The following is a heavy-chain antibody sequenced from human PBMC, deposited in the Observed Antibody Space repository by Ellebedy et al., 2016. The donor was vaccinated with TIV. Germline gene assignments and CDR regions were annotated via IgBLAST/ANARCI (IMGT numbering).Heavy chain of an antibody. CDR1: GGSISSYY. V-gene: IGHV4-59*01. D-gene: IGHD6-6*01. CDR2: IYYSGST. Sequence: MPSETLSLTCTVSGGSISSYYCSWIRQPPRQGLEWIGYIYYSGSTNYNPSLKSRVTISVDTSKNQFSLKLSSETAADTDVYYCAGVEVYSSSDWFDPWGQGTLVTVSS. CDR3: AGVEVYSSSDWFDP. J-gene: IGHJ5*02.